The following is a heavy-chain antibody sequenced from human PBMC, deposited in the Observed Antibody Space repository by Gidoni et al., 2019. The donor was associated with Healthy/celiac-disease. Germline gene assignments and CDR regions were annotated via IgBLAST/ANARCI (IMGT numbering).Heavy chain of an antibody. Sequence: QVQLVQSGAEVKKPGASVKVSCKASGYTFTSYYMPWVRQAPGQGLEWMGIINPSGGSTSYAQKFQGRVTMTRDTSTSTVYMELSSLRSEDTAVYYCARGPDTYYYGSGSLGFDYWGQGTLVTVSS. CDR2: INPSGGST. CDR3: ARGPDTYYYGSGSLGFDY. D-gene: IGHD3-10*01. J-gene: IGHJ4*02. CDR1: GYTFTSYY. V-gene: IGHV1-46*03.